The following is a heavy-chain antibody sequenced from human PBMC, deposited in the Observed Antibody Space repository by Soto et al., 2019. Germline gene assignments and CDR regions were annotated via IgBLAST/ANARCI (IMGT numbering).Heavy chain of an antibody. CDR3: ARVYDSSGYVDY. Sequence: ASETLSLTCTVSGGSINNYYWSWIRQPPGKGLEWIGYISYSGNTNYNPSLSSRITLSVDTSKNQFSLKLSSVTAADTAVYYCARVYDSSGYVDYWGQGTLVTVSS. J-gene: IGHJ4*02. CDR1: GGSINNYY. V-gene: IGHV4-59*01. D-gene: IGHD3-22*01. CDR2: ISYSGNT.